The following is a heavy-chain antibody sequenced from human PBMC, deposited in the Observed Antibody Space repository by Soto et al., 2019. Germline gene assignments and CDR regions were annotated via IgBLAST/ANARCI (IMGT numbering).Heavy chain of an antibody. CDR3: AKDVGWGPGGFTSGSYLTH. Sequence: PGGSLRLSCAASGFTFSTYTMNWVLQAPWKGLEWVSAISGSGGSTYYADSVKGRFTISRDNSKNTLYLQMNSLRAEDTAVYYCAKDVGWGPGGFTSGSYLTHWGQGTLVTVSS. J-gene: IGHJ4*02. V-gene: IGHV3-23*01. CDR1: GFTFSTYT. CDR2: ISGSGGST. D-gene: IGHD1-26*01.